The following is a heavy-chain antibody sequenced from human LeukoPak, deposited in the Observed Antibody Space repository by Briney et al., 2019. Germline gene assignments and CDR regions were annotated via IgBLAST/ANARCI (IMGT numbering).Heavy chain of an antibody. Sequence: GESLKISCKGSGYSFTSYWIGWVRQMPGKGLEWMGIIYPGDSDTRYSPSFQGQVTISADKSISTAYLQWSSLKASDTALYYCAKTSYLPTPRISRLGYYYYYYMDVWGKGTTVTVSS. D-gene: IGHD3-16*01. CDR3: AKTSYLPTPRISRLGYYYYYYMDV. J-gene: IGHJ6*03. CDR1: GYSFTSYW. CDR2: IYPGDSDT. V-gene: IGHV5-51*01.